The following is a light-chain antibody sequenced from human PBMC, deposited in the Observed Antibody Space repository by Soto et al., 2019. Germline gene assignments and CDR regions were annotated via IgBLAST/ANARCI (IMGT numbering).Light chain of an antibody. V-gene: IGKV2-28*01. CDR2: FGS. J-gene: IGKJ1*01. CDR3: MQTLQTPRT. CDR1: QSLVDSTGNNL. Sequence: DIVMTQSPLSLPVTPGEPAYISCRSSQSLVDSTGNNLLVWYLQKPGQSPQLLIYFGSIRASGGPDKVSGSGAGTDFTLQISRVEAEDVGVYYCMQTLQTPRTFGQGTKVEIK.